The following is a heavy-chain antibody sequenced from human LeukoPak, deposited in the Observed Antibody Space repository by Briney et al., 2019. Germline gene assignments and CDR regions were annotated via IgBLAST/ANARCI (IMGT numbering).Heavy chain of an antibody. CDR1: GFTFSNHV. CDR3: AKDGSSGWYDYFDY. J-gene: IGHJ4*02. Sequence: GGSLRLSCAASGFTFSNHVMSWVRQAPGKGLEWVSAISGSGGSPYYADSVKGRFTISRDNSKNTLYLQMNSLRAEDTAVYYCAKDGSSGWYDYFDYWGQGTLVTVSS. V-gene: IGHV3-23*01. D-gene: IGHD6-19*01. CDR2: ISGSGGSP.